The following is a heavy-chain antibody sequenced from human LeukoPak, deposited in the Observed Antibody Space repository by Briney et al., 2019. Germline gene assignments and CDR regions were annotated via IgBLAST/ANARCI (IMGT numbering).Heavy chain of an antibody. J-gene: IGHJ5*02. Sequence: SETLSLTCAVYGGSLSGYYWSWIRQPPGKGLEWIGEINHSGSTNYNPSLKSRVTISVDTSKNQFSLKLSSVTAADTAVYYCARRRGSSSSLARFDPWGQGTLVTVSS. CDR3: ARRRGSSSSLARFDP. CDR2: INHSGST. CDR1: GGSLSGYY. V-gene: IGHV4-34*01. D-gene: IGHD6-13*01.